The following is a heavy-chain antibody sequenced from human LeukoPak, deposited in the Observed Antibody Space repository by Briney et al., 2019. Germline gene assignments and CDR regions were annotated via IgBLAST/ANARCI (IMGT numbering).Heavy chain of an antibody. CDR1: GFTFSSYW. CDR2: IKQDGSEK. V-gene: IGHV3-7*01. CDR3: ARVFGEIYYYYMDV. Sequence: GGSLRLSCAASGFTFSSYWMSWVRQAPGRGLEWVANIKQDGSEKYYVDSVKGRFTISRDNAKNSLYLQMNSLRAEDTAVYYCARVFGEIYYYYMDVWGKGTTVTVSS. D-gene: IGHD3-10*01. J-gene: IGHJ6*03.